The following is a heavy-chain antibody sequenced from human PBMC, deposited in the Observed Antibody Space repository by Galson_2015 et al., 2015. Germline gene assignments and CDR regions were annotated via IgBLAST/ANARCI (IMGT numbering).Heavy chain of an antibody. D-gene: IGHD2-8*01. V-gene: IGHV2-5*02. J-gene: IGHJ6*02. Sequence: PSLVKPTQTLTLTCTFSGFSLDITGVGVGWIRQPPGKALEWLALVYWDDDKRYSPSLKSRLTITKDTSKNQVVVTMTNMDPVDTGTYYCAQTCTNGDCYPYGMDVWGQGTTVTVSS. CDR2: VYWDDDK. CDR3: AQTCTNGDCYPYGMDV. CDR1: GFSLDITGVG.